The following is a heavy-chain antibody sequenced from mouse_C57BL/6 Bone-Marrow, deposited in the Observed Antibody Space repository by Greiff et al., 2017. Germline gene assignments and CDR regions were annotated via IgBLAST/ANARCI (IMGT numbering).Heavy chain of an antibody. CDR3: ARHYYGSSSSYYFDY. J-gene: IGHJ2*01. Sequence: EVKLMESGGGLVQPGESLKLSCESNEYEFPSHDMSWVRKTPEKRLELVAAINSDGGSTYYPDTMERRFIISRDNTKKTLYLQMSSLRSEDTALYYCARHYYGSSSSYYFDYWGQGTTLTVSS. V-gene: IGHV5-2*01. CDR2: INSDGGST. CDR1: EYEFPSHD. D-gene: IGHD1-1*01.